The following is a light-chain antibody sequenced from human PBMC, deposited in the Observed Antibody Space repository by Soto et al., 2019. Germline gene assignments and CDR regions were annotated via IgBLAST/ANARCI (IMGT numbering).Light chain of an antibody. V-gene: IGLV2-14*03. Sequence: QSVLTQPASVSESPGQSITISCTGTSSDIGGYNYVSWYQQHPGKDPKLMIYDVSNRPSGVSNRFSGSKSGNTASLTISGLQAEDEADYYCGSYRSSSTLYVVGTGTKVTAL. CDR2: DVS. CDR3: GSYRSSSTLYV. CDR1: SSDIGGYNY. J-gene: IGLJ1*01.